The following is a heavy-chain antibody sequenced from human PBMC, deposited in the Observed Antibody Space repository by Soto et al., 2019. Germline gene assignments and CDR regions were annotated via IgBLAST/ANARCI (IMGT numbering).Heavy chain of an antibody. CDR2: MFSDNER. D-gene: IGHD4-17*01. CDR1: GFSLTTGKMG. Sequence: GSGPTLVNPTATLTLTCTVSGFSLTTGKMGVSWIRQPPGKALEWLAHMFSDNERSYSTSLQGRLTISKDTSGSQVVLSMTNVDPVDTATYYCARMNVDSYQFYYAMDVWGQGTTVTVSS. CDR3: ARMNVDSYQFYYAMDV. J-gene: IGHJ6*02. V-gene: IGHV2-26*01.